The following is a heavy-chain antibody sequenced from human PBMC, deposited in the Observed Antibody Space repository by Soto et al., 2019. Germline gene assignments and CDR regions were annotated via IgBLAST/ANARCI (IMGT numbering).Heavy chain of an antibody. CDR1: GGSISSGGYY. Sequence: QVQLQESGPGLVKPSQTLSLTCTVSGGSISSGGYYWSWIRQHPGKGLEWIGYIYYSGSTYYNPSLKGRFTITVDPSTNQFSLKRSSVTAADTVVYYCARGLSYYGSGIGFDYWGQGTLVTVSS. CDR2: IYYSGST. D-gene: IGHD3-10*01. CDR3: ARGLSYYGSGIGFDY. V-gene: IGHV4-31*03. J-gene: IGHJ4*02.